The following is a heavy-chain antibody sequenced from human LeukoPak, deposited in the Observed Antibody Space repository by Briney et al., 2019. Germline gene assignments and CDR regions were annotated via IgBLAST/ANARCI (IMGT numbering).Heavy chain of an antibody. J-gene: IGHJ3*02. Sequence: SVKVSCKASGGTFSSYAISWVRQAPGQGLEWMGGIIPIFGTANYAQKFQGRVTITTDESTSTAYMELSSLRSEDTAVYYCSREPDYLGYCSSTSCYTGGFDIRGQGTKV. CDR2: IIPIFGTA. CDR3: SREPDYLGYCSSTSCYTGGFDI. CDR1: GGTFSSYA. D-gene: IGHD2-2*02. V-gene: IGHV1-69*05.